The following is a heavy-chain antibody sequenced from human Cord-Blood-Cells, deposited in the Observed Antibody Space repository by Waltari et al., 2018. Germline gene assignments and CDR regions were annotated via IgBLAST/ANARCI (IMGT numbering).Heavy chain of an antibody. J-gene: IGHJ4*02. CDR2: SESGGST. Sequence: EVQLVESGGGLVQPGGSLRLSWAASGITVSSNYMTWVLQAAWKGLEVFSVSESGGSTYYANSVKGRFTISRHNSKNTLYLQMNSLRAEDTAVYYCATGRLADYFDYWGQGTLVTVSS. V-gene: IGHV3-53*04. CDR3: ATGRLADYFDY. CDR1: GITVSSNY.